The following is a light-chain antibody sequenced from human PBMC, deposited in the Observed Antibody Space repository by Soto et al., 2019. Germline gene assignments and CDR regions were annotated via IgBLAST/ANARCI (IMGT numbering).Light chain of an antibody. V-gene: IGKV3-20*01. CDR2: GAS. CDR3: QQYGSSPRT. CDR1: QSVSSSY. J-gene: IGKJ1*01. Sequence: EIVLTQSPGTLSLPPGERATLSCRASQSVSSSYLAWYQQKPGQAPRLLIYGASERATGIPDRFCGSGSGTDFTLAINGLEPEDFAVYFCQQYGSSPRTLGQGTKVDIK.